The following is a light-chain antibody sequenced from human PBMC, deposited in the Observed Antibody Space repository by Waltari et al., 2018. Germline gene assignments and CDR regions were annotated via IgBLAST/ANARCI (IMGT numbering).Light chain of an antibody. J-gene: IGKJ1*01. CDR1: QSVDND. CDR2: GAS. V-gene: IGKV3-15*01. CDR3: QQYNSYPGT. Sequence: EIVMTQSPVTLSVAPGEGATLSCRASQSVDNDLAWYQQKPCQAPSLVIYGASHRATGVPGRFSGGGSGTEFTLTISSLQSEDFAVYYCQQYNSYPGTFGQGTKVEIK.